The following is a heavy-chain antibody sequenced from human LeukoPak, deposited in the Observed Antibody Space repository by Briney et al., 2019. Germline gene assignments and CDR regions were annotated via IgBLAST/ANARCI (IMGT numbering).Heavy chain of an antibody. CDR2: IYYSGST. Sequence: SETLSLTCTVSGGSISIHYWSWIRQPPGKGLEWIGYIYYSGSTNYNPSLKSRVTISVDTSKNQFSLKLSSVTAADTAVYYCARSRGTYNLFDYWGQGTLVTVSS. J-gene: IGHJ4*02. D-gene: IGHD5-24*01. CDR1: GGSISIHY. CDR3: ARSRGTYNLFDY. V-gene: IGHV4-59*11.